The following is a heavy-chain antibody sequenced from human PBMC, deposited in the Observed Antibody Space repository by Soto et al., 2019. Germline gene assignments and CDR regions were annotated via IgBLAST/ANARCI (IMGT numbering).Heavy chain of an antibody. CDR1: GFTFSNYA. J-gene: IGHJ5*02. CDR3: AKDAIPMVRGTSTRVDP. V-gene: IGHV3-23*01. Sequence: EVQLLESGGGLVQPGGSLRLSCAASGFTFSNYAMSWVRQAPGKGLEWVSAISGNVISTYYADSVRGRFTISRDNSKNTRYLPMNRRRADDTAVYDCAKDAIPMVRGTSTRVDPWGQGTLVTLPP. D-gene: IGHD3-10*01. CDR2: ISGNVIST.